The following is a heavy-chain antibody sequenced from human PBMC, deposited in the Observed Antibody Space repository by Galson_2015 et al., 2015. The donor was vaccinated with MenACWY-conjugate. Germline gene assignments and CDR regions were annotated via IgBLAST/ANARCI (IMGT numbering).Heavy chain of an antibody. J-gene: IGHJ5*02. CDR1: GYSFTSYW. CDR2: IDPSDSYT. CDR3: ARVDADDYGDYSGENWFDP. V-gene: IGHV5-10-1*01. Sequence: QSGAEVKKPGESLRISCKGSGYSFTSYWISWVRQMPGKGLEWMGRIDPSDSYTNYSPSFQGHVTISADKSISTAYLQWSSLKASDTAMYYCARVDADDYGDYSGENWFDPWGQGTLVTVSS. D-gene: IGHD4-17*01.